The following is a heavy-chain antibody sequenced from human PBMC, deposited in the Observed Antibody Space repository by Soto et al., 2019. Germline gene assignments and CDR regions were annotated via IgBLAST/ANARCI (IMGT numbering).Heavy chain of an antibody. J-gene: IGHJ4*02. Sequence: SETLSITCAVYGESFSGYIWTWIRQTPGKGLQWIGQINHSGSAYYNPSLKSRVTISVHTSNSQFSLELSSVTAADTAVYYCARGLITGSHYSGGWYYFDSWGQGTQVTSPQ. D-gene: IGHD6-19*01. CDR2: INHSGSA. V-gene: IGHV4-34*01. CDR1: GESFSGYI. CDR3: ARGLITGSHYSGGWYYFDS.